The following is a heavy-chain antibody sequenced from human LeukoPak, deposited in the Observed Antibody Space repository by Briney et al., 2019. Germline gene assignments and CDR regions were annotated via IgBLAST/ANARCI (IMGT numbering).Heavy chain of an antibody. CDR2: IWYDGSNK. V-gene: IGHV3-33*01. J-gene: IGHJ3*02. CDR3: ARDRGSYGNDAFDI. D-gene: IGHD1-26*01. Sequence: PGGSLRLSCAASGFTFSSYGMHWVRQAPGKGLEWEAVIWYDGSNKYYADSVKGRFTISRDNSKNTLYLQMNSLRAEDTAVYYCARDRGSYGNDAFDIWGQGTMVTVSS. CDR1: GFTFSSYG.